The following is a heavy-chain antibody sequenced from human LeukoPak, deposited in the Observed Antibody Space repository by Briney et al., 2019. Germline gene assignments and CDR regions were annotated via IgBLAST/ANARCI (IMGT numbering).Heavy chain of an antibody. Sequence: ASVKVSCKASGYTFTGYYMHWVRQAPGQGLEWMGWINPNSGGTNYAQEFQGRVTMTRDTSISTAYMELSRLRSDDTAVYYCARVEMATVLWFDPWGQGTLVTVSS. CDR3: ARVEMATVLWFDP. V-gene: IGHV1-2*02. CDR1: GYTFTGYY. CDR2: INPNSGGT. J-gene: IGHJ5*02. D-gene: IGHD5-24*01.